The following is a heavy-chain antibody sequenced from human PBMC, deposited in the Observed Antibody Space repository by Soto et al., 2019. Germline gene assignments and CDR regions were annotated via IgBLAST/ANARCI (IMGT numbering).Heavy chain of an antibody. J-gene: IGHJ5*02. Sequence: SETLSLTCAVYGGSFSGYYWSWIRQPPGKGLEWIGEINHSGSTNYNPSLKSRVTISVDTSKNQFSLKLSSVTAADTAVYYCARRFKYSFGFPYNRFDPWGQETLVTVSS. CDR2: INHSGST. CDR3: ARRFKYSFGFPYNRFDP. V-gene: IGHV4-34*01. CDR1: GGSFSGYY. D-gene: IGHD2-15*01.